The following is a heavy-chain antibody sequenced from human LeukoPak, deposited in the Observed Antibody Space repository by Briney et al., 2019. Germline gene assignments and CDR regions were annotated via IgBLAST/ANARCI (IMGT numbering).Heavy chain of an antibody. CDR1: GFTFSSYS. J-gene: IGHJ3*02. CDR3: AKKAAYSASLGAFDI. CDR2: ISSCSSYI. D-gene: IGHD1-26*01. Sequence: PGGSLRLSCAASGFTFSSYSMNWVRQAPGKGLEWVSSISSCSSYIYYADSVKGRFTISRDNAKNSLYLQMNSLRAEDTAVYYCAKKAAYSASLGAFDIWGQGTMVTVSS. V-gene: IGHV3-21*04.